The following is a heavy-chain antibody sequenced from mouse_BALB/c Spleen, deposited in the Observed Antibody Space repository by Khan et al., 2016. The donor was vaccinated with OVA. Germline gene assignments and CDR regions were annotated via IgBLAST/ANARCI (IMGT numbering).Heavy chain of an antibody. Sequence: VQLQQSGAELAKPGASVKMSCKASGYTFTSYWMHWVKQRPGQGLEWIGYINPSTGYTEYNQKFKDKATLTADKSSSTAYMQLSSLTSEGSAVYYCDYYGSSFDYWGQGTTLTVSS. CDR3: DYYGSSFDY. CDR2: INPSTGYT. J-gene: IGHJ2*01. D-gene: IGHD1-1*01. V-gene: IGHV1-7*01. CDR1: GYTFTSYW.